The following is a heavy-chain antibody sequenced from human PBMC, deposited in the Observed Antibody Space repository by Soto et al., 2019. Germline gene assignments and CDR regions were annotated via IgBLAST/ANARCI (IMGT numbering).Heavy chain of an antibody. J-gene: IGHJ4*02. V-gene: IGHV1-18*01. CDR1: GYTFTSHA. Sequence: QVQLVQSGAEVKKPGASVQVSCKTSGYTFTSHAISWVRQAPGQGLEWMGWISDYNRDTNYAQNLQGRFTVTIDTAKSTVYMELRSLRPDDTAIYYCARSWGSSGWDDPEDYWGQGTLVTVSS. D-gene: IGHD6-19*01. CDR2: ISDYNRDT. CDR3: ARSWGSSGWDDPEDY.